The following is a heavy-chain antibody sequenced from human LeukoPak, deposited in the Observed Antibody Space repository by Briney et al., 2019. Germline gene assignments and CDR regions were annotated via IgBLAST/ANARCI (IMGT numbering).Heavy chain of an antibody. V-gene: IGHV4-4*07. CDR3: ARDDYGDYGGKNWFDS. Sequence: SETLSLTCTVSGGSISSYYWSWIRQPPGKGLEWIGRIYTSGSTNHNPSLKSRVTMSIDTSKNQLSLKLTSVTAADTAVYYCARDDYGDYGGKNWFDSWGQGTLVTVSS. CDR2: IYTSGST. CDR1: GGSISSYY. D-gene: IGHD4-17*01. J-gene: IGHJ5*01.